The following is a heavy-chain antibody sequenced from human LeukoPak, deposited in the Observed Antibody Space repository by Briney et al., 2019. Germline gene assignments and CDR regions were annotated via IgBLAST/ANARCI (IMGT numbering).Heavy chain of an antibody. J-gene: IGHJ5*02. V-gene: IGHV1-69*05. Sequence: SVKVSCKASAGTFSSYAISWVRQAPGQGLELMGGIIPICGTANYAQKFQGRVTITTDESTSTAYMELSSLRSEDTAVYYCASIPGYKLTGWFDPWGQGTLVTVSS. CDR3: ASIPGYKLTGWFDP. D-gene: IGHD2-2*01. CDR2: IIPICGTA. CDR1: AGTFSSYA.